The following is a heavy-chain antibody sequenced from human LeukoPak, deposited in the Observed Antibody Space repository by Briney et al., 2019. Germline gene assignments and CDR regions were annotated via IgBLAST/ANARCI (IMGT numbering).Heavy chain of an antibody. CDR2: ISGGGDYT. V-gene: IGHV3-23*01. CDR1: GFIFSRYA. D-gene: IGHD4-17*01. CDR3: VKVGSNYGDPKDY. Sequence: GGSLRLSRAASGFIFSRYAMSWVRQAPGEGVEWVSTISGGGDYTFYADSVKGRFTVSRDNSKNTLFVQMNSLRADDTAVYYCVKVGSNYGDPKDYWGQGTLVSVTS. J-gene: IGHJ4*02.